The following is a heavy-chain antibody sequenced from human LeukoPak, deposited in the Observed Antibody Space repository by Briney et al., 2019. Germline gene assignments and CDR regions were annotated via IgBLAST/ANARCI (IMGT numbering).Heavy chain of an antibody. CDR3: ARDRITIFGVVTNFDY. D-gene: IGHD3-3*01. V-gene: IGHV4-4*07. Sequence: SETLSLTCTVSGGSISSYYWSWIRQPAGKGLEWIGRIYTSGSTNYNPSLKSRVTMSVDTSKNQFSLKLSSVTAADTAVYYCARDRITIFGVVTNFDYWGQGTLVTVSS. J-gene: IGHJ4*02. CDR2: IYTSGST. CDR1: GGSISSYY.